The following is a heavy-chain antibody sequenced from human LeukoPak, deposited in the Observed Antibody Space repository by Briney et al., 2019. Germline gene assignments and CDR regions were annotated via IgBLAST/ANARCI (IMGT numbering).Heavy chain of an antibody. Sequence: ASVKVSCKASGYTFTSYGISWVRQAPGQGLEWMGWINTYNGNTNYARNLQGRVTMTTDTSTTTAYMELRSLGSDDTAVYYCARDTNFWSSYIYYYCGMDVWGQGTTVAVSS. CDR3: ARDTNFWSSYIYYYCGMDV. J-gene: IGHJ6*02. D-gene: IGHD3-3*01. V-gene: IGHV1-18*01. CDR2: INTYNGNT. CDR1: GYTFTSYG.